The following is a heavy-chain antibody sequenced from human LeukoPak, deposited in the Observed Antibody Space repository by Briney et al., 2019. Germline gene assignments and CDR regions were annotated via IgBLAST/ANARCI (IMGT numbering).Heavy chain of an antibody. D-gene: IGHD3-22*01. J-gene: IGHJ5*02. Sequence: SVKVSCKASGGTFSSYAISWVRQAPGQGLEWMGGIIPIFGTANYAQKFQGRVTITADKSTSTAYMELSSLRSEDTAVYYCAADYYDSSGYYRFDPWGQGTLVTVSS. CDR2: IIPIFGTA. V-gene: IGHV1-69*06. CDR3: AADYYDSSGYYRFDP. CDR1: GGTFSSYA.